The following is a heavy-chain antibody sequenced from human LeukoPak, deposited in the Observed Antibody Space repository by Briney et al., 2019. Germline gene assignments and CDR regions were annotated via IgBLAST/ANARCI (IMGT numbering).Heavy chain of an antibody. D-gene: IGHD3-10*01. CDR1: GYTFTSYA. J-gene: IGHJ6*02. Sequence: ASVKVSCKASGYTFTSYAMNWVRQAPGQGLEWMGWINTNTGNPTYAQGFTGRFVFSLDTSVSTAYLQISSLKAEDTAVYYCARDAYYYGSGSLAVYYYYGMDVWGQGTTVTVSS. CDR3: ARDAYYYGSGSLAVYYYYGMDV. CDR2: INTNTGNP. V-gene: IGHV7-4-1*02.